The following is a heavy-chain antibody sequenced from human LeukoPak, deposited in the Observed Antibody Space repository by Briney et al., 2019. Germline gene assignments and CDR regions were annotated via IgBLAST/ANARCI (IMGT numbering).Heavy chain of an antibody. CDR3: ARGAYSGYPGFDS. CDR1: GFTFSTYW. J-gene: IGHJ4*02. CDR2: IKTDGSTT. D-gene: IGHD5-12*01. Sequence: GGSLRLSCAASGFTFSTYWMHWVRQAPGKGLVWVSRIKTDGSTTNYADSVKGRFTISRDNAKNTLYLHTNSLRAEDTAVYYCARGAYSGYPGFDSWGQGTLVTVSS. V-gene: IGHV3-74*01.